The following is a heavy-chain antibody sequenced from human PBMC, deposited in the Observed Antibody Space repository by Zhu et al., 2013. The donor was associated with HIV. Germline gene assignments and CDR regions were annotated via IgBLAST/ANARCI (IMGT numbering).Heavy chain of an antibody. Sequence: QVQLVQSGPEGEKAGSSVKVSCKTSGGTYRTSVITWVRLSRGQGLEWMGWIIPLFGIANVAQKVQGRVTMTTDTPTSTAYLELRSLRSDDTAVYYCARDSLSSSHRTYYYYYYGMDVWGQGTTVTVSS. CDR2: IIPLFGIA. V-gene: IGHV1-69*04. J-gene: IGHJ6*02. CDR3: ARDSLSSSHRTYYYYYYGMDV. D-gene: IGHD2-15*01. CDR1: GGTYRTSV.